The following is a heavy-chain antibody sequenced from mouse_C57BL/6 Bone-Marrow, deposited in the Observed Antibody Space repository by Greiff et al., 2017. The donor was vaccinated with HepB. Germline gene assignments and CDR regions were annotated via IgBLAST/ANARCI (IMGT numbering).Heavy chain of an antibody. V-gene: IGHV1-69*01. Sequence: VQLQQPGAELVMPGASVKLSCKASGYTFTSYWMHWVKQRPGQGLEWIGEIDPSDSYTNYNQKFKGKSTLTVDKSSSTAYMQLSSLTSEDSSVYYCARSYYYGSSDFDYWGQGTTLTVSS. CDR2: IDPSDSYT. D-gene: IGHD1-1*01. CDR3: ARSYYYGSSDFDY. CDR1: GYTFTSYW. J-gene: IGHJ2*01.